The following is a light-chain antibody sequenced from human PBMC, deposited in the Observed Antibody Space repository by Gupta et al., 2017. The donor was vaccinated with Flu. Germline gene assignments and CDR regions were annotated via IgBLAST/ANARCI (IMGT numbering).Light chain of an antibody. Sequence: SYELTQPPSLSVSPGQTASITCSGDAFPTQYAHWYQQNPGQAPEVVIYKDIERPSGIPERFSGSSSGKTPTLTISGVEADDEAEYYCPSEASSRNEVFGAGTKLTVL. V-gene: IGLV3-25*02. CDR2: KDI. CDR3: PSEASSRNEV. CDR1: AFPTQY. J-gene: IGLJ2*01.